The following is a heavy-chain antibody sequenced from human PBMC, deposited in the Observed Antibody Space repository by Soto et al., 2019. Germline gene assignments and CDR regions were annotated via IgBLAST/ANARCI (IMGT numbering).Heavy chain of an antibody. D-gene: IGHD3-10*01. CDR1: GFTFSSYW. CDR2: IKQDGSEK. Sequence: GGSLRLSCVASGFTFSSYWMSWVRQAPGKGLEWVANIKQDGSEKYYVDSVKGRFTISRDNAKNSLYLQMNSLRAGDTAVYYCARDGRWFGEFSSTEPTYYYYYGMDVWGQGTTVTVSS. CDR3: ARDGRWFGEFSSTEPTYYYYYGMDV. V-gene: IGHV3-7*05. J-gene: IGHJ6*02.